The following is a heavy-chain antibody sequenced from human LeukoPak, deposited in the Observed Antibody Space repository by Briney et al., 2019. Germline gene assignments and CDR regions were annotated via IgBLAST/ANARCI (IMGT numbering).Heavy chain of an antibody. J-gene: IGHJ4*02. Sequence: SETLSLTCAVSGYSISSGYYWGWIRHPPGKGLEWIGSIYHSGSTYYNPSLKSRVTISVDTSNNQFSLKLSSVTAADTAVYYCARIYSNYALGDYWGQGTLVTVSS. CDR1: GYSISSGYY. D-gene: IGHD4-11*01. CDR2: IYHSGST. V-gene: IGHV4-38-2*01. CDR3: ARIYSNYALGDY.